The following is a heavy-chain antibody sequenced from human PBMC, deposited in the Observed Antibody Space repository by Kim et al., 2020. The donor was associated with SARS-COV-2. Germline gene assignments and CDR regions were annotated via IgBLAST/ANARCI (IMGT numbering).Heavy chain of an antibody. D-gene: IGHD3-22*01. CDR1: GYTFTTYG. CDR3: ARQTSDSSGFYYHY. CDR2: INTGSGDT. V-gene: IGHV1-3*04. J-gene: IGHJ4*02. Sequence: ASVKVSCKASGYTFTTYGIHWVRQTPGQRLEWMGLINTGSGDTKYSQSFQGRVTLTRDTSASTAYMELSSLRSEDSAVYYCARQTSDSSGFYYHYWGQGTRVAVS.